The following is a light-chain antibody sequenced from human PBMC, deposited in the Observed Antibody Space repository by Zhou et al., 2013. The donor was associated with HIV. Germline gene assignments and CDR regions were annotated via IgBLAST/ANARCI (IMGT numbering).Light chain of an antibody. J-gene: IGKJ1*01. CDR2: DAS. Sequence: EIVLTQSPATLSLSPGERATLSCGASQSLSSSHLAWYQQRPGQAPRLLIYDASSRATGIPDRFSGSGSGADFTLSISRLEPEDFAVYYCQQYETSPRTFGQGTKVEI. CDR1: QSLSSSH. V-gene: IGKV3D-20*01. CDR3: QQYETSPRT.